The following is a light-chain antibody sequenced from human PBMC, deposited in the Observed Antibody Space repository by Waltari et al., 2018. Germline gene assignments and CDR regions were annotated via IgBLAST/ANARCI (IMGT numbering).Light chain of an antibody. Sequence: EIVMTQSPATLSVSPGGGATLSCRASRAISNNLAWYQQKPGQPLRLLIFDASTRATGIPERFSGSWSGPEFTLTISSLQSEDSAVYFCQQFNTGYSFGQGTKLEI. V-gene: IGKV3-15*01. CDR3: QQFNTGYS. J-gene: IGKJ2*01. CDR1: RAISNN. CDR2: DAS.